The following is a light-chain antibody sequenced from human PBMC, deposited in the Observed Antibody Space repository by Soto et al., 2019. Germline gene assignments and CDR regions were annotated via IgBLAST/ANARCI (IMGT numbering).Light chain of an antibody. CDR1: QSVTLD. J-gene: IGKJ4*01. Sequence: EIVMTQSPATLSVSPGGSATLSCRASQSVTLDLAWYQQRPGQAPRLLIYAASTRATGVPARFSGSGSGTEFTLTIRSLESEDFAVYYCQQYNHLESFGGATKVEIK. CDR3: QQYNHLES. V-gene: IGKV3-15*01. CDR2: AAS.